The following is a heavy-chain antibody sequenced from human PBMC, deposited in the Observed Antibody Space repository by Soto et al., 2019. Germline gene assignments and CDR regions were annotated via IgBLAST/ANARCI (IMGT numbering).Heavy chain of an antibody. Sequence: GASVKVSCKASGFIFIAYYLHWVRQAPGQGLEWMGRINPNGGGTIYAQKFQGRVTMTTDTSSSTAYLELRGLRSDDTAIYYCAKGGLYDYVWGTSFDPWGQGTLVTVSS. V-gene: IGHV1-2*06. CDR2: INPNGGGT. CDR3: AKGGLYDYVWGTSFDP. D-gene: IGHD3-16*01. CDR1: GFIFIAYY. J-gene: IGHJ5*02.